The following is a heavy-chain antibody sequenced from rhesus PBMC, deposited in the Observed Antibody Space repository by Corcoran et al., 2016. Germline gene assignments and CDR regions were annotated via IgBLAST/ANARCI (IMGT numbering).Heavy chain of an antibody. D-gene: IGHD4-23*01. CDR1: GGSISAYFY. CDR2: IYGSGGST. Sequence: QVQLQQWGEGLVQPSETLSLTCAVYGGSISAYFYWSWIRQSPGKGLAWIGGIYGSGGSTEYNPALKRRVTISKDTSKNQFSLKLSCVTAADTAVYYCAREWNTVTHFDYWGQGVLVTVSS. CDR3: AREWNTVTHFDY. V-gene: IGHV4-73*01. J-gene: IGHJ4*01.